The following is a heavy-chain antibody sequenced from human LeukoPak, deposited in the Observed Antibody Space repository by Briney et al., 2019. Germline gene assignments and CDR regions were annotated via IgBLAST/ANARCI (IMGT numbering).Heavy chain of an antibody. V-gene: IGHV1-69*13. D-gene: IGHD3-10*01. CDR1: GGTFSSYA. CDR3: ASHNNYQYYFDY. CDR2: IIPIFGTA. J-gene: IGHJ4*02. Sequence: SVKVPCKASGGTFSSYAISWGRQAPGQGLEWMGGIIPIFGTADYAQKFQGRVTITADESTSTAYMELSSLRSEDTAVYYCASHNNYQYYFDYWGQGTLVTVSS.